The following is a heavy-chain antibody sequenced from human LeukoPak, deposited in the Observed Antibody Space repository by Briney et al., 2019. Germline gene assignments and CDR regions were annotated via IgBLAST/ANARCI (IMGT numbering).Heavy chain of an antibody. V-gene: IGHV3-23*01. D-gene: IGHD3-3*01. CDR2: ISGSGGST. J-gene: IGHJ5*02. CDR1: GFTFSSYA. CDR3: AKVQGPLEWLLRWFDP. Sequence: GGSLRLSCAASGFTFSSYAMSWVREAPGQGLEWVSAISGSGGSTYYADSVKGRFTISRDNSKNTLYLQMNSLRAEDTAVYYCAKVQGPLEWLLRWFDPWGQGTLVTVSS.